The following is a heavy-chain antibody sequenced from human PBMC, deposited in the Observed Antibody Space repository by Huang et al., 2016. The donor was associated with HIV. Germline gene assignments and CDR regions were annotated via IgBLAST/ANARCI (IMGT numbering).Heavy chain of an antibody. CDR2: IYYTGTT. CDR1: GDSISRGGYL. Sequence: QVQLQESGPGPVKPSQTLSRTCTVSGDSISRGGYLWSWIRQSPGKGLEWIGSIYYTGTTSYTPSLRSRVTMSVDTSKNQFSLRLTSVTAEDTAVYYCARDRITQCNGGRCYSDWSDPWGQGTLVIVSS. CDR3: ARDRITQCNGGRCYSDWSDP. V-gene: IGHV4-30-4*08. J-gene: IGHJ5*02. D-gene: IGHD2-15*01.